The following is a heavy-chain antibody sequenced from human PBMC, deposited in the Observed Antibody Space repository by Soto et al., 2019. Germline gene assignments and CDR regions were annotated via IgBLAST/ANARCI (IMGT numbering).Heavy chain of an antibody. Sequence: GGSLRLSCGASGFTFSSYGMHWFGQGPGKGLEGVAVIWYDGSNKYYADSVKGRFTISRDNSKTTLYLQMNSLRAEDTAVYYCASEGLTTPVLRFLEWPSVHDYYYGMDVWGQGTTVTVSS. D-gene: IGHD3-3*01. CDR3: ASEGLTTPVLRFLEWPSVHDYYYGMDV. V-gene: IGHV3-33*01. CDR2: IWYDGSNK. CDR1: GFTFSSYG. J-gene: IGHJ6*02.